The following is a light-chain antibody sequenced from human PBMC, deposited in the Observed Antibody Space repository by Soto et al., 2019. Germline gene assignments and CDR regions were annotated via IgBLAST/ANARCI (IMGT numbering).Light chain of an antibody. Sequence: DIQMTQSPSSVSASVGDRVTITCRASQGISSWLVWYQQKPGKAPKLLIYAASSLQSGVPSRFSGSGSGTDFTLTISSLQPEDFATYYCQQAASCPITFGQGTRLEIK. V-gene: IGKV1-12*01. CDR3: QQAASCPIT. CDR2: AAS. CDR1: QGISSW. J-gene: IGKJ5*01.